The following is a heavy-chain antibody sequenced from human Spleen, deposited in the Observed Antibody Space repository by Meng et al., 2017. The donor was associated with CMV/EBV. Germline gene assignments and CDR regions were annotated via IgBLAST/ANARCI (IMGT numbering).Heavy chain of an antibody. J-gene: IGHJ4*02. CDR1: GFTFDDYN. CDR3: VRDPLPLHAQSYFDS. D-gene: IGHD5-24*01. CDR2: LNWNGGNT. V-gene: IGHV3-20*03. Sequence: SGFTFDDYNMNWVRQAPGKGLEWVSSLNWNGGNTGYADSVKGRFTISRDNAENSLYLQMNSLRAEDTALYYCVRDPLPLHAQSYFDSWGQGTLVTVSS.